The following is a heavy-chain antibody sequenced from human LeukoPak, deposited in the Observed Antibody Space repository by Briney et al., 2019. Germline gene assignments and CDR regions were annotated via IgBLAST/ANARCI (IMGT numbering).Heavy chain of an antibody. CDR1: GFTFSSYG. V-gene: IGHV3-33*01. J-gene: IGHJ6*02. CDR2: IWYDGSNK. Sequence: GGSLRLSCAASGFTFSSYGMHWVRQAPGKGLEWVAVIWYDGSNKYYADSVKGRFTISRDNSKNTLYLQMNSLRAENTAVYYCAREPPPAYGMDVWGQGTTVTVSS. CDR3: AREPPPAYGMDV.